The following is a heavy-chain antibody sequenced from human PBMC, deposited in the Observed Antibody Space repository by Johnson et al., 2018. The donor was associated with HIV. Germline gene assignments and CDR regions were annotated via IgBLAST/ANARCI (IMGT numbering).Heavy chain of an antibody. CDR3: ARDRGAGHAFDI. V-gene: IGHV3-30*04. CDR2: ISYDGSNK. CDR1: GFTFSSYA. Sequence: LVESGGGVVQPGRSLRLSCAASGFTFSSYAMHWVRQAPGKGLEWVAVISYDGSNKYYADSVKGRFTISRDNSKNTLYLQMNSLRAEDTAVYYCARDRGAGHAFDIWGQGTMVTVSS. J-gene: IGHJ3*02. D-gene: IGHD3-10*01.